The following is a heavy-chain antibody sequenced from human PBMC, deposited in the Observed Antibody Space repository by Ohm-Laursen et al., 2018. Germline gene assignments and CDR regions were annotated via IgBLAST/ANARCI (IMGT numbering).Heavy chain of an antibody. CDR2: IHYDGRT. CDR3: ARLPDHSGWPFDY. Sequence: TLSLTCIVSDAAFRRDYWTWIRQFPGREMEWIGYIHYDGRTVYNPSLRSRLTMSIDTSKKQFSLRLTSAIAADTAIYYCARLPDHSGWPFDYWGQGTLVTVSS. CDR1: DAAFRRDY. J-gene: IGHJ4*02. D-gene: IGHD6-19*01. V-gene: IGHV4-59*12.